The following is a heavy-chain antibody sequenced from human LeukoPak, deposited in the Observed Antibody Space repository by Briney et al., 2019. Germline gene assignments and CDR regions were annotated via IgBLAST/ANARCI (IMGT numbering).Heavy chain of an antibody. CDR3: ARYDYYYYMDV. Sequence: GGSLRLSCAASGFTFSSYEMNWVRQAPGKGLEWVSYISSSGSTIYYADSVKGRFTISRDNAKNSLYLQMNSLRADDTAVYYCARYDYYYYMDVWGKGTTVTVSS. V-gene: IGHV3-48*03. J-gene: IGHJ6*03. CDR1: GFTFSSYE. CDR2: ISSSGSTI.